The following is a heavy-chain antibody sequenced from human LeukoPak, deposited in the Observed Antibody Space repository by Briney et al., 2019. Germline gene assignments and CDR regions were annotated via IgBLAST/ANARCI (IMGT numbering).Heavy chain of an antibody. V-gene: IGHV3-48*02. Sequence: GGSLRLSCAASGFTFSSYAMSWVRQAPGKGLEWVSYTWGGSSIYYADSVKGRFTISRDSAQSFLYLQMNSLRDEDAAVYYCVRDHGYAFDVWGQGTMVTVSS. CDR1: GFTFSSYA. CDR3: VRDHGYAFDV. CDR2: TWGGSSI. J-gene: IGHJ3*01.